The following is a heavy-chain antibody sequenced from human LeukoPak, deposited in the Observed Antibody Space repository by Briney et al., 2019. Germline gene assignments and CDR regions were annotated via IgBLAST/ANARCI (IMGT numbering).Heavy chain of an antibody. CDR1: GGSISSYY. J-gene: IGHJ5*02. D-gene: IGHD6-13*01. CDR2: IYHSGST. V-gene: IGHV4-59*12. Sequence: SETLSLTCTVSGGSISSYYWSWIRQPAGKGLEWIGYIYHSGSTYYNPSLKSRVTISVDRSKNQFSLKLSSVTAADTAVYYCARVGDSSSWYGEPLYNWFDPWGQGTPVTVSS. CDR3: ARVGDSSSWYGEPLYNWFDP.